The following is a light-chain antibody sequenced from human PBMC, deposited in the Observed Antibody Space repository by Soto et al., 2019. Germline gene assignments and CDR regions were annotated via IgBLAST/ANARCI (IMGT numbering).Light chain of an antibody. CDR3: QQYVTSPLT. V-gene: IGKV3-20*01. Sequence: EIVLTQSPGTLSLSPGERATLSCRARQSVSSGYLAWYQQKPGQAPRLLIYVASSRATGIPDRFSGSGSGTDFTLTISGLEHEDCAVYYCQQYVTSPLTFGGGTKVEIK. J-gene: IGKJ4*01. CDR2: VAS. CDR1: QSVSSGY.